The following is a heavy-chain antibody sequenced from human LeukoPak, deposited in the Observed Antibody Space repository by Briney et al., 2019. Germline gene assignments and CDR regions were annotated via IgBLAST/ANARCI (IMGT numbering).Heavy chain of an antibody. CDR2: ISGSGGST. V-gene: IGHV3-23*01. J-gene: IGHJ4*02. CDR3: ARDRGDYDFWSGRGERFDC. Sequence: PGGSLRLSCAASGFTFSSYAMSWVRQAPGKGLEWVSGISGSGGSTYYADSVKGRFTISRDNSKNTLYLQMNSLRADDTAVYYCARDRGDYDFWSGRGERFDCWGRGTLVTVSS. CDR1: GFTFSSYA. D-gene: IGHD3-3*01.